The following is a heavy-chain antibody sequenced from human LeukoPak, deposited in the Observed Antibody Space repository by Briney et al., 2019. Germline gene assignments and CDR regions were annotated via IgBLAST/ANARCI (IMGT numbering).Heavy chain of an antibody. D-gene: IGHD3-22*01. V-gene: IGHV4-39*07. J-gene: IGHJ4*02. CDR2: IYYSGST. Sequence: PSETLSLTCTVSGGSISSSSYYWGWIRQPPGKGLEWIGSIYYSGSTYYNPSLKSRVTISVDTSKNQFSLKLSSVTAADTAVYYCARAYYYYDNSPSSKFDYWGQGTLVTVSS. CDR3: ARAYYYYDNSPSSKFDY. CDR1: GGSISSSSYY.